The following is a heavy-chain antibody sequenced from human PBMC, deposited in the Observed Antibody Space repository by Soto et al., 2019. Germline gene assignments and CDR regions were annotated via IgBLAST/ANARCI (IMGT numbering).Heavy chain of an antibody. CDR1: GFIFSSYA. CDR2: ISGSGGST. V-gene: IGHV3-23*01. CDR3: AADKLPTDRYKWVDP. Sequence: GGSLRLSCAASGFIFSSYAMSWVRQAPGKGLEWVSAISGSGGSTYYADSVKGRFTISRDKSKNTLYMQMSSLRAEDTAVYYCAADKLPTDRYKWVDPWGQGTLVTVSS. J-gene: IGHJ5*02. D-gene: IGHD1-1*01.